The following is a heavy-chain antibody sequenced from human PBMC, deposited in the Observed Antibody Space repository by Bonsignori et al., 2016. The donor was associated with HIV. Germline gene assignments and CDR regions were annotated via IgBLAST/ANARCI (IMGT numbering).Heavy chain of an antibody. V-gene: IGHV3-23*04. CDR3: AKEPWSGDF. D-gene: IGHD2-8*02. J-gene: IGHJ4*02. Sequence: EVQLVESGGDLVHPGGSVRLSCAASGFTFGSYAMNWVRQAPGKGLEWVSGISRSGDMVYYAHSVKDRVTISRDNSKNTLYLQMNRLRAEDTALYYCAKEPWSGDFWGRGTVVTVSS. CDR1: GFTFGSYA. CDR2: ISRSGDMV.